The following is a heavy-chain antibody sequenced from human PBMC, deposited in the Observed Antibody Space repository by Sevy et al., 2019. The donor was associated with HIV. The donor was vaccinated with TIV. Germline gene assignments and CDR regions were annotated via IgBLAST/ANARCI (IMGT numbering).Heavy chain of an antibody. CDR3: ARGYYDSSGYYFHFDY. CDR1: GGSISSGGYS. D-gene: IGHD3-22*01. J-gene: IGHJ4*02. CDR2: IYHSGST. V-gene: IGHV4-30-2*01. Sequence: SDTLSLTCAVSGGSISSGGYSWSWIRQPPGKGLEWIGYIYHSGSTYYNPSLKSRVTISVDRSKNQFSLKLSSVTAADTAVYYCARGYYDSSGYYFHFDYWGQGTLVTVSS.